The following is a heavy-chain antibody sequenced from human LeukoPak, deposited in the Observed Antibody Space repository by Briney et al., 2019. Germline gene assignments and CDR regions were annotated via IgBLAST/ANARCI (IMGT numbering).Heavy chain of an antibody. J-gene: IGHJ4*02. V-gene: IGHV3-30*18. CDR2: ISYDGSNK. D-gene: IGHD3-22*01. CDR1: GFTFSRYG. CDR3: AKDGEPDYYDSSGAFDY. Sequence: PGRSLRLSCAAPGFTFSRYGMHWVCQAPGKGLEWVAVISYDGSNKYYADCVKGRFTISRDNSKNTLYLQMNSLRAEDTAVYYCAKDGEPDYYDSSGAFDYWGQGTLVTVSS.